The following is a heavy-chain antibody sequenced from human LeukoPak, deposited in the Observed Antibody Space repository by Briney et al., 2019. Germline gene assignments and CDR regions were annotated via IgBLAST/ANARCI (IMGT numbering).Heavy chain of an antibody. V-gene: IGHV3-48*03. CDR2: ITNNGTTI. Sequence: GRSLRLSCAASGFTFSSYAMNWVRQAPGKGLEWVSYITNNGTTIYYADSVKGRFTISRDNAENSLYLQMNRLRAEDTAIYYCARDQWLAHYYHGMDVWGQGTTVTVSS. CDR3: ARDQWLAHYYHGMDV. J-gene: IGHJ6*02. CDR1: GFTFSSYA. D-gene: IGHD6-19*01.